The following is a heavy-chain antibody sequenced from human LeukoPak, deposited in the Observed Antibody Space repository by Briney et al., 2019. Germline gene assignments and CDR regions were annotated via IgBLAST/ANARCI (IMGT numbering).Heavy chain of an antibody. J-gene: IGHJ4*02. Sequence: GGSLRLSCAASGFTFSSYWMSWVRQVPGKGLEWVANIKQDGSDKYYVDSVKGRFTISRDNAKNSLFLQMNSLRDEDTAVYYCARGPSGYHNTGGQGTLVTVSS. V-gene: IGHV3-7*01. CDR3: ARGPSGYHNT. D-gene: IGHD5-12*01. CDR1: GFTFSSYW. CDR2: IKQDGSDK.